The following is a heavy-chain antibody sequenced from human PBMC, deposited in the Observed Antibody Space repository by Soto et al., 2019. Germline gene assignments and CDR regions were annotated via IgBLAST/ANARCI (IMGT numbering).Heavy chain of an antibody. CDR3: ARDTFRVAAAPIPIYYYGMDV. D-gene: IGHD6-13*01. J-gene: IGHJ6*02. V-gene: IGHV3-21*01. CDR1: GFTFSSYS. CDR2: ISSSSSYI. Sequence: PGGSLRLSCAASGFTFSSYSMNWVRQAPGKGLEWVSSISSSSSYIYYADSVKGRFTISRDKAKNSLYLQMNSLRAEDTAVYYCARDTFRVAAAPIPIYYYGMDVWGQGTLVTVSS.